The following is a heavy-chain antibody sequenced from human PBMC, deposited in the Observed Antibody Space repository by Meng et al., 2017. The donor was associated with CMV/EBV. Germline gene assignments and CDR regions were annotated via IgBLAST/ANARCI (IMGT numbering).Heavy chain of an antibody. CDR1: GFTFSDYY. CDR2: ISSSGSTI. V-gene: IGHV3-11*01. CDR3: ARENYCYGMDV. J-gene: IGHJ6*02. Sequence: GESLKISCAASGFTFSDYYMSWIRQAPGKGLEWVSYISSSGSTIYYADSVKGRFTISRDNAKNSLYLQMNSLRAEDTAVYYCARENYCYGMDVWGQGTTVTVSS.